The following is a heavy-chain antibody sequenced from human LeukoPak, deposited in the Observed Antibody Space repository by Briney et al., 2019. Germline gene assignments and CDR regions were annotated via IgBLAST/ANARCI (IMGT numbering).Heavy chain of an antibody. J-gene: IGHJ5*02. Sequence: ASVKVSCKASGYTFTGYYMHWVRQAPGQGLEWMGWINPNSGGTNYAQKFQGRVTMTGDTSISTAYMELSRLRSDDTAVYYCARAPYCSSTSCYWFYNWFDPWGQGTLVTVSS. CDR1: GYTFTGYY. CDR3: ARAPYCSSTSCYWFYNWFDP. CDR2: INPNSGGT. D-gene: IGHD2-2*01. V-gene: IGHV1-2*02.